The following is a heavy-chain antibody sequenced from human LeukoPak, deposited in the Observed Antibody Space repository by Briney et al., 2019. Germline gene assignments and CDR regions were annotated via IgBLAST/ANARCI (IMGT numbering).Heavy chain of an antibody. CDR1: GFTFSSYG. V-gene: IGHV3-30*18. D-gene: IGHD6-13*01. Sequence: GGSLRLSCAASGFTFSSYGMHWVRQAPGKGLEWVAVISYDGSNKYYADSVKGRFTISRDNSKNTLYLQMNSLRAEDTAVYYCAKDLAAAAGIGVDYWGQGTLVTVSS. CDR2: ISYDGSNK. CDR3: AKDLAAAAGIGVDY. J-gene: IGHJ4*02.